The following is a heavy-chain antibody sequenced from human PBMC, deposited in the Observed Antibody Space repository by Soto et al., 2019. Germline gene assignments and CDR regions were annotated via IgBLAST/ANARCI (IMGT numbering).Heavy chain of an antibody. CDR1: GVPLNSYG. CDR3: AKDRVVRMILRPPGWFDY. CDR2: ISYDGSDK. J-gene: IGHJ5*01. V-gene: IGHV3-30*18. D-gene: IGHD2-15*01. Sequence: PGGALRVSCSTSGVPLNSYGMHWVRQAPGKGLEWVAVISYDGSDKYYADSVKGRFTISRDNSKNTLYLQMNSLRVEDTAVYYCAKDRVVRMILRPPGWFDYWGQGTRVTVSS.